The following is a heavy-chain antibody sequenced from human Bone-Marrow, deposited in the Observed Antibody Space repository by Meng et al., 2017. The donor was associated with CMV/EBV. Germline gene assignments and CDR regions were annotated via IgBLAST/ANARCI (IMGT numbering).Heavy chain of an antibody. J-gene: IGHJ6*02. Sequence: GESLKISCAASGFTFSSYAMSWVRQAPGKGLEWVSVIYSGGSSTYYADSVKGRFTISRDNSKNTLYLQMNSLRAEDTAVYYCAKDMNDFWSGYYLSAYIRDYYYYGMDGWGQGTTVTVSS. CDR2: IYSGGSST. CDR1: GFTFSSYA. V-gene: IGHV3-23*03. D-gene: IGHD3-3*01. CDR3: AKDMNDFWSGYYLSAYIRDYYYYGMDG.